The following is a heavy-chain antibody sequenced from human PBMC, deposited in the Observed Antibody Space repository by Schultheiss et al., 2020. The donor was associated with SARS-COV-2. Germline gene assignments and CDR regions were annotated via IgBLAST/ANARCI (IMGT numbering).Heavy chain of an antibody. CDR1: GGSISSYY. CDR3: ARRGYTYGSPTFDF. D-gene: IGHD5-18*01. Sequence: SQTLSLTCTVSGGSISSYYWSWIRQPPGKGLTWIGEITHSGSTNYSPSLKSRVTISIDTSKNQFSLRLSSVTAADTAFYYCARRGYTYGSPTFDFWGQGILVTVSS. CDR2: ITHSGST. V-gene: IGHV4-34*01. J-gene: IGHJ4*02.